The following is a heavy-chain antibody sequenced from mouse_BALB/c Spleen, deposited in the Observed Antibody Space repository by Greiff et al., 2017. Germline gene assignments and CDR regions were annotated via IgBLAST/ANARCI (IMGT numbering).Heavy chain of an antibody. J-gene: IGHJ1*01. V-gene: IGHV2-2*02. D-gene: IGHD2-2*01. CDR1: GFSLTSYG. CDR3: ARIRYGYQGYFDV. Sequence: VQLQQSGPGLVQPSQSLSITCTVSGFSLTSYGVHWVRQSPGKGLEWLGVIWSGGSTDYNAAFISRLSISKDNSKSQVFFKMNSLQANDTAIYYCARIRYGYQGYFDVWGAGTTVTVSS. CDR2: IWSGGST.